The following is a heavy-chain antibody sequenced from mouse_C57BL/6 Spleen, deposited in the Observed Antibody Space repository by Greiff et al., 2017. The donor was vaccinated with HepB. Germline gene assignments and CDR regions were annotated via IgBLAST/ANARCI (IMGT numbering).Heavy chain of an antibody. V-gene: IGHV1-26*01. D-gene: IGHD2-4*01. CDR3: ARSLLMITTVRYWYFDV. Sequence: EVQLQQSGPELVKPGASVKISCKASGYTFTDYYMNWVKQSHGKSLEWIGDINPNNGGTSYNQKFKGKATLTVDKSSSTAYMELRSLTSEDSAVYYCARSLLMITTVRYWYFDVWGTGTTVTVSS. J-gene: IGHJ1*03. CDR1: GYTFTDYY. CDR2: INPNNGGT.